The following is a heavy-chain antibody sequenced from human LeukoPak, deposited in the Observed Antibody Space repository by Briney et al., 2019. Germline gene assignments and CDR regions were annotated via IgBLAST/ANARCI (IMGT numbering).Heavy chain of an antibody. CDR1: GFTVSSNY. CDR3: ARDGPSGSYPYYFDY. D-gene: IGHD1-26*01. Sequence: GGSLRLSCAASGFTVSSNYMSWVRQAPGKWLEWVSVIYSGGSTYYADSVKGRFTISRDNSKNTLYLQMNSLRAEDTAVYYCARDGPSGSYPYYFDYWGQGTLVTVSS. J-gene: IGHJ4*02. CDR2: IYSGGST. V-gene: IGHV3-66*01.